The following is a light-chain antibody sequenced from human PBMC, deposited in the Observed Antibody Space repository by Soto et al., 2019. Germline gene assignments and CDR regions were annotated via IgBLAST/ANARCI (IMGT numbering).Light chain of an antibody. CDR1: SSDVGDYNY. CDR3: SSYSSSTTRV. V-gene: IGLV2-14*01. Sequence: QSALTQPASVSGSPGQSITISCTGTSSDVGDYNYVSWYQQHPGKAPKLMIYDVSNRPSVVSNRFSGSKSGSTASLTISGLQAADEADYYCSSYSSSTTRVFGTGTKLTVL. J-gene: IGLJ1*01. CDR2: DVS.